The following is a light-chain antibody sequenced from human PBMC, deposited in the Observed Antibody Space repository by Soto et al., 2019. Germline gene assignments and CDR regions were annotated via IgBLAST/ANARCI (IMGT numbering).Light chain of an antibody. J-gene: IGLJ2*01. Sequence: SYEPTQPPSVSVSPGQTASITCSGDKLGDKYACWYQQKPGQSPVLVIYQDSKRPSGIPERFSGSNSGNTATLTISGTQAMDEADYYCQAWDSSTEVVFGGGTKLTVL. CDR1: KLGDKY. CDR2: QDS. CDR3: QAWDSSTEVV. V-gene: IGLV3-1*01.